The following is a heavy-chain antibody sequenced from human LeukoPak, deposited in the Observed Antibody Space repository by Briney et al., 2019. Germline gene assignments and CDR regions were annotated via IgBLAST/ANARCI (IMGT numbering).Heavy chain of an antibody. D-gene: IGHD5-18*01. CDR2: IKQDGSEK. V-gene: IGHV3-7*04. J-gene: IGHJ4*02. CDR3: ARGYSYVYFDY. CDR1: GFTFSTYS. Sequence: PGGSLRLSCAASGFTFSTYSFNWVRQAPGKGLEWVANIKQDGSEKYYVDSVKGRFTISRDNAKNSLYLQMNSLRAEDTAVYYCARGYSYVYFDYWGQGTLVTVSS.